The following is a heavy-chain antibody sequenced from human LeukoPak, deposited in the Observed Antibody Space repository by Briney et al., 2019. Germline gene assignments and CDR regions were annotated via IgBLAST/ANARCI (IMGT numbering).Heavy chain of an antibody. J-gene: IGHJ4*02. CDR2: ISGCST. Sequence: GGSLRLSCAASGFTVSRNEMSWVRQAPGKGLEWVSSISGCSTDYADSRKGRFSISRDNSKNTLHLQMGSLRAEDTAVYYCARDQRGSYYGFFDYWGQGTLVTVSS. V-gene: IGHV3-38-3*01. CDR1: GFTVSRNE. D-gene: IGHD1-26*01. CDR3: ARDQRGSYYGFFDY.